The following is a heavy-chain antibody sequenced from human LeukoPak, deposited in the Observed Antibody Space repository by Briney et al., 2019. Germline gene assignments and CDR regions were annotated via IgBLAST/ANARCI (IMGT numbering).Heavy chain of an antibody. CDR2: IYYSGST. CDR1: GGSISSYY. V-gene: IGHV4-59*01. CDR3: ARGRHYYGSGSYYNVLDY. D-gene: IGHD3-10*01. Sequence: PSETLSLTCTVSGGSISSYYWSWIRQPPGKGLEWIGYIYYSGSTNYNPSLKSRVTISVETSKNEFSLKLRSVTAADTAVYYCARGRHYYGSGSYYNVLDYWGQGTLVTVSS. J-gene: IGHJ4*02.